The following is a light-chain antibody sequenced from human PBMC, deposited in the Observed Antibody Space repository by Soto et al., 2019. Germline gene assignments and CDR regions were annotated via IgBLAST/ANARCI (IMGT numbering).Light chain of an antibody. CDR3: QQSYTTPWT. Sequence: DIQMTQSPSSLSASLGDRVTITCRASQSISYYLNWYQQKQGRAPRLLIYTTSSLQSGLPSKFSGSASGTDFTLTISSLQPEDFATYYCQQSYTTPWTFGQGTKVDI. CDR1: QSISYY. V-gene: IGKV1-39*01. CDR2: TTS. J-gene: IGKJ1*01.